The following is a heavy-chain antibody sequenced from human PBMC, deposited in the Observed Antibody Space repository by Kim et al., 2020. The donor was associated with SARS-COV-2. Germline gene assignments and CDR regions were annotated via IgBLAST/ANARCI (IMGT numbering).Heavy chain of an antibody. D-gene: IGHD3-22*01. Sequence: ASVKVSCKVSGYTLTELSMHWVRQAPGKGLEWMGGFDPEDGETIYAQKFQGRVTMTEDTSTDTAYMELSSLRSEDTAVYYCATHYYDSSGYYYVRAFDIWGQGTMVTVSS. CDR2: FDPEDGET. V-gene: IGHV1-24*01. J-gene: IGHJ3*02. CDR3: ATHYYDSSGYYYVRAFDI. CDR1: GYTLTELS.